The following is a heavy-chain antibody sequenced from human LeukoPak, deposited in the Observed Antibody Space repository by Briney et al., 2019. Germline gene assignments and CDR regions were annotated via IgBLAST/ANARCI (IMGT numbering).Heavy chain of an antibody. Sequence: SETLSLTCTVSGGSISSYYWGWIRQPPGKGLEWIGSIYYSGSTYYNPSLKSRVTISVDTSKNQFSLKLSSVTAADTAVYYCARVDYGDYSKAFDYWGQGTLVTVSS. V-gene: IGHV4-39*07. CDR1: GGSISSYY. CDR2: IYYSGST. D-gene: IGHD4-17*01. CDR3: ARVDYGDYSKAFDY. J-gene: IGHJ4*02.